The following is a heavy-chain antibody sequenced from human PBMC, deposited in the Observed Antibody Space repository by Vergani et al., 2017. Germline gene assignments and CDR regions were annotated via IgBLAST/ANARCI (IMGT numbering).Heavy chain of an antibody. Sequence: QVQLQQSGPGLVKPSQTLSLTCAISGDSVSSNSGAWNWIRQSPSRGLEWLGRTYYRSKWYNDYAVSVKSRITIKPETSKKQFSLQLNAVTPEDTAVYYCERNPGEGELEPLDYWGQGTLVTVSS. CDR3: ERNPGEGELEPLDY. CDR1: GDSVSSNSGA. CDR2: TYYRSKWYN. V-gene: IGHV6-1*01. J-gene: IGHJ4*02. D-gene: IGHD1-26*01.